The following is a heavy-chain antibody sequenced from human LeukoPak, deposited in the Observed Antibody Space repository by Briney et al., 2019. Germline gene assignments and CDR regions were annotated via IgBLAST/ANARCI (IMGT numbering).Heavy chain of an antibody. CDR1: GGSFSGYY. Sequence: SETLSLTCAVYGGSFSGYYWSWIRQPPGKGLEWIGEINHSGSTNYNPSLKSRVTISVDTSKNQFSLKLSSVTAADTAVYYCAKTRYSSSWAPFQHWGQGTLVTVSS. J-gene: IGHJ1*01. CDR2: INHSGST. V-gene: IGHV4-34*01. D-gene: IGHD6-13*01. CDR3: AKTRYSSSWAPFQH.